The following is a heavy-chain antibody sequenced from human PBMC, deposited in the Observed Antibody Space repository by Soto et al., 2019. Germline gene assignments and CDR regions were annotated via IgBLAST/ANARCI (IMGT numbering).Heavy chain of an antibody. CDR1: GFTFSTYF. Sequence: GSLRLSCAASGFTFSTYFMNWVRQAPGKGLEWVAYIRSDSSTIYYPDYVKGRLSISRDNAKNSLYQQMSSLTAEDTAVYYWXXXXXXXGXXFXXXGQG. J-gene: IGHJ3*01. V-gene: IGHV3-48*01. CDR2: IRSDSSTI. CDR3: XXXXXXXGXXFXX.